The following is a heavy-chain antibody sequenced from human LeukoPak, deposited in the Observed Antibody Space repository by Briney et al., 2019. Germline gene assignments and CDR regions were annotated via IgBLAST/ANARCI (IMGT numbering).Heavy chain of an antibody. V-gene: IGHV4-39*01. CDR2: IYYSGST. CDR3: ARHGGATTWFDP. Sequence: SETLSLTCTVSGGSISSSSYYWGWIRQPPGRGLEWIGSIYYSGSTYYNPSLKSRVTISVDTSKNQFSLKLSSVTAADTAVYCCARHGGATTWFDPWGQGTLVTVSS. D-gene: IGHD1-1*01. J-gene: IGHJ5*02. CDR1: GGSISSSSYY.